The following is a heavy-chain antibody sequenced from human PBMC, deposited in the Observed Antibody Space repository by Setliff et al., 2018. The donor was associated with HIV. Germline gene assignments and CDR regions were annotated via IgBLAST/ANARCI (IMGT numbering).Heavy chain of an antibody. V-gene: IGHV1-46*01. Sequence: ASVKVSCKASGYTFTGYFLHWVRQAPGQGLEWMGIINPSGGSTSYAQKFQGRVTMTRYTSISTAYMDMSSLRSEDTAVYYCARGVTTIQYWGQGSLFTVSS. J-gene: IGHJ4*02. CDR3: ARGVTTIQY. CDR1: GYTFTGYF. D-gene: IGHD4-4*01. CDR2: INPSGGST.